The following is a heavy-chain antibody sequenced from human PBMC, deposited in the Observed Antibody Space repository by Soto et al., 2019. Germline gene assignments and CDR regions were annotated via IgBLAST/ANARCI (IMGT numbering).Heavy chain of an antibody. D-gene: IGHD1-26*01. CDR1: GFSFSDYW. CDR3: SRGGGVSGNYL. CDR2: IDTDGSTT. J-gene: IGHJ4*02. Sequence: EVQLVESGGGLVQPGGSLRVSCAASGFSFSDYWMHWVRQAPGKGLVWVSCIDTDGSTTTYADSVKGRFTISRDNVKKSQYLPMDSLRAEGTALYYCSRGGGVSGNYLGGQGTLDTVSS. V-gene: IGHV3-74*01.